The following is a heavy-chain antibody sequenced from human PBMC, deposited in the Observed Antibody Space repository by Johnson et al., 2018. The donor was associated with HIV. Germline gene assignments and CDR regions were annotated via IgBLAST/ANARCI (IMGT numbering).Heavy chain of an antibody. CDR1: GFIFSSYV. D-gene: IGHD6-13*01. CDR3: ARDMRQAAADTEAFDI. CDR2: IKQDGSNK. J-gene: IGHJ3*02. V-gene: IGHV3-30*04. Sequence: QEQLVESGGGVVQPGRSLRLSCAASGFIFSSYVMYWVRQAPGKGLEWMANIKQDGSNKYYADSVKGRFTISRDNSKNTLYLQMTSLRAEDTAVYYCARDMRQAAADTEAFDIWGQGTMVTVSS.